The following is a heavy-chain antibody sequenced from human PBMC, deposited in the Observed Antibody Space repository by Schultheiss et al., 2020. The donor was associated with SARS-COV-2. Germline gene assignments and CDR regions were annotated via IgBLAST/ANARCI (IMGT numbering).Heavy chain of an antibody. J-gene: IGHJ4*02. Sequence: SQTLSLTCAVYGGSFSGYYWSWIRQPPGKGLEWIGYIYYSGSTNYNPSLKSRVTISVDTSKNQFSLKLSSVTAADTAVYYCARVGHGGDRYCDYWGQGTLVTVSS. CDR1: GGSFSGYY. CDR2: IYYSGST. D-gene: IGHD4-17*01. CDR3: ARVGHGGDRYCDY. V-gene: IGHV4-59*08.